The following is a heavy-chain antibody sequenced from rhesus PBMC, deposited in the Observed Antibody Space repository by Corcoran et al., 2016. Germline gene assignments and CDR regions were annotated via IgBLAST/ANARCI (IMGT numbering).Heavy chain of an antibody. CDR3: ARKPKYPEEYYFDD. D-gene: IGHD2-21*01. J-gene: IGHJ4*01. CDR2: IYGSSGNT. CDR1: GGSISSGYG. V-gene: IGHV4S7*01. Sequence: QVQLPESGPGLVKPSETLSLTCAVSGGSISSGYGWSWIRPPPGKGLECIGYIYGSSGNTYYNPSLKSRFTISKDTSKNQFSLKLSSVTAADTAVYYCARKPKYPEEYYFDDWGQGVLVTVSS.